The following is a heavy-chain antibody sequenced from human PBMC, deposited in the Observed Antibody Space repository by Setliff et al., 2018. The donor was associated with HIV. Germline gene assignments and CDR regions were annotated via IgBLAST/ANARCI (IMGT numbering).Heavy chain of an antibody. V-gene: IGHV3-30*07. CDR1: GFAFSTFP. CDR3: AKAQWLLSHWGFDP. J-gene: IGHJ5*02. D-gene: IGHD3-3*01. CDR2: MSGDANSQ. Sequence: PGGSLRLSCTASGFAFSTFPMHWVRQAPGKGLEWVAVMSGDANSQYYADSVRGRFTISRDNSKNTVYLQMNSLRAEDTAVYYCAKAQWLLSHWGFDPWGQGTLVTVSS.